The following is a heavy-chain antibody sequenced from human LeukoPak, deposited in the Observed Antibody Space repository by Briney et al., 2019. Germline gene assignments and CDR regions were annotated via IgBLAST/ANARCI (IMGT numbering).Heavy chain of an antibody. CDR2: IYYSGST. Sequence: SETLSLTCTVSGGSISSYYWSWIRQPPGKGLEWIGYIYYSGSTNYNPSLKSRVTISVDTSKNQFSLKLSSVTAADTAVYYCAGDLDGGYFDYWGQGTLVTVSS. D-gene: IGHD3-10*01. CDR1: GGSISSYY. J-gene: IGHJ4*02. V-gene: IGHV4-59*01. CDR3: AGDLDGGYFDY.